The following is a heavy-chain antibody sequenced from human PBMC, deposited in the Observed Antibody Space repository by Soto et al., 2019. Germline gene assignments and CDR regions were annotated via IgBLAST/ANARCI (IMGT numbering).Heavy chain of an antibody. CDR1: GYTFTSYD. CDR3: ARPPLYDFWSGYLQGTYYYYGMDV. CDR2: MNPNSGNT. J-gene: IGHJ6*02. Sequence: ASVNVSCKASGYTFTSYDINWVRQATGQGLEWMGWMNPNSGNTGYAQKFQGRVTMTRNTSISTAYMELSSLRSEDTAVYYCARPPLYDFWSGYLQGTYYYYGMDVWGQGTTVTVSS. V-gene: IGHV1-8*01. D-gene: IGHD3-3*01.